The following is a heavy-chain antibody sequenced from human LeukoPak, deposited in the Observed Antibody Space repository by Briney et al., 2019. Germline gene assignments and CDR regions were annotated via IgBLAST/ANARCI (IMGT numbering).Heavy chain of an antibody. J-gene: IGHJ6*02. V-gene: IGHV1-8*01. CDR2: MNPNSGNT. Sequence: SVKVSCKASGYTFTSYDINWVRQATGQGLEWMGWMNPNSGNTGYAQKFQGRVTMTRNTPISTAYMELSSLRSEDTAVYYCARGEGSLPHYYYYGMDVWGQGTTVTVSS. CDR3: ARGEGSLPHYYYYGMDV. CDR1: GYTFTSYD. D-gene: IGHD5-24*01.